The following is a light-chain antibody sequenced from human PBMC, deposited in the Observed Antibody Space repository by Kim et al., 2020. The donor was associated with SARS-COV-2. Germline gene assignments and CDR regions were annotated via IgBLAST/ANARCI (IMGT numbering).Light chain of an antibody. Sequence: APGKTASITCGGDDIGSKAVHWYQQKPGQAPVLVIYYDRQRPSGIPERFSGSNSGNTATLTISRVEAGDEADYYCQVWISVSDYYVFGAGTKVTVL. CDR2: YDR. J-gene: IGLJ1*01. CDR3: QVWISVSDYYV. V-gene: IGLV3-21*04. CDR1: DIGSKA.